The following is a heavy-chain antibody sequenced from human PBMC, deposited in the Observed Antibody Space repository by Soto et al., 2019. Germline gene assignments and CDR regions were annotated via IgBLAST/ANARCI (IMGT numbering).Heavy chain of an antibody. J-gene: IGHJ6*02. V-gene: IGHV1-69*13. Sequence: SVKVSCKASGGTFSSYAISWVRQAPGQGLEWMGGIIPIFGTANYAQKFQGRVTITADESTSTAYMELSSLRSEDTAVYYCARENNYYDSSGYYGSYYYGMDVWGQGTTVTVSS. CDR3: ARENNYYDSSGYYGSYYYGMDV. D-gene: IGHD3-22*01. CDR2: IIPIFGTA. CDR1: GGTFSSYA.